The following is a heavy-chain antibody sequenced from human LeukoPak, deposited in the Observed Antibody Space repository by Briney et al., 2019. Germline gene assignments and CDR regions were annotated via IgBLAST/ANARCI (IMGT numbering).Heavy chain of an antibody. CDR1: GGSISSYY. V-gene: IGHV4-4*07. J-gene: IGHJ5*02. CDR2: IYTSGST. D-gene: IGHD6-13*01. Sequence: SETLSLTCTVSGGSISSYYWSWIRQPAGKGLEGIGRIYTSGSTNYNPSLKSRVTMSVDTSKNQFSLKLSSVTAADTAVYYCARDRIAAAAGGFDPWGQGTLVTVSS. CDR3: ARDRIAAAAGGFDP.